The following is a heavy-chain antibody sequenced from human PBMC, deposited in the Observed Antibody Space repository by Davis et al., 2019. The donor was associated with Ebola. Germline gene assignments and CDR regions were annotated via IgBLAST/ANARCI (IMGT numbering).Heavy chain of an antibody. D-gene: IGHD3-10*01. CDR2: ISGSGGST. J-gene: IGHJ6*04. CDR1: GFTFSSYA. CDR3: AKVQGLLLWFGELRHYGMDV. V-gene: IGHV3-23*01. Sequence: ESLMIHCAASGFTFSSYAMSWVRQAPGTGLEWVAAISGSGGSTYYADSVKGQFTISRDNSKNTLYLQMNSLRAEDTAVYYCAKVQGLLLWFGELRHYGMDVWGKGTTVTVSS.